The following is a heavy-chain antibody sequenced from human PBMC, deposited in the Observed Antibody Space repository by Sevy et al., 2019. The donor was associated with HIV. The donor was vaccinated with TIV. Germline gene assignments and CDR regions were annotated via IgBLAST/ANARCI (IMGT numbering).Heavy chain of an antibody. V-gene: IGHV4-30-4*01. CDR3: ANKRGYSHGPFDY. J-gene: IGHJ4*02. D-gene: IGHD5-12*01. CDR2: THFSGGT. CDR1: GGSISSSDSY. Sequence: SETLYLTCTVSGGSISSSDSYWSWIRQPPGKGLEWIGYTHFSGGTYYNPFLKSRVAMSVDTSERQFSLRLSFMTAADTAVYYCANKRGYSHGPFDYWGQGALVTVSS.